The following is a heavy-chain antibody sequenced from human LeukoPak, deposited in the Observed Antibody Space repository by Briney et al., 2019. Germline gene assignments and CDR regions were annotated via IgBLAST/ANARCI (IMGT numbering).Heavy chain of an antibody. V-gene: IGHV3-23*01. Sequence: GGSLRLSCAASGFTFSIYAMSWVRQTPGKGLEWVSSITSRDGTPYYADSVNGRFTITRDNSDNTLYLQMNSLRAEDSALYYCARDRPNYYGSDGHYYRRDGDYWGQGTLVTVSS. CDR3: ARDRPNYYGSDGHYYRRDGDY. CDR2: ITSRDGTP. CDR1: GFTFSIYA. J-gene: IGHJ4*02. D-gene: IGHD3-22*01.